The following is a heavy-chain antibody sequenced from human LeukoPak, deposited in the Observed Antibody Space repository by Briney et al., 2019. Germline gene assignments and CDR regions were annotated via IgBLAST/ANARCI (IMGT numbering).Heavy chain of an antibody. D-gene: IGHD6-19*01. V-gene: IGHV1-2*02. CDR2: INPNSGGT. CDR3: ARDLGPIAVAGISYYYYGMDV. CDR1: GCTFTGYY. Sequence: ASVKVSCKASGCTFTGYYMHWVRQAPGQGLEWMGWINPNSGGTNYAQKFQGRVTMTRDTSISTAYMELSRLRSDDTAVYYCARDLGPIAVAGISYYYYGMDVWGQGTTVTVSS. J-gene: IGHJ6*02.